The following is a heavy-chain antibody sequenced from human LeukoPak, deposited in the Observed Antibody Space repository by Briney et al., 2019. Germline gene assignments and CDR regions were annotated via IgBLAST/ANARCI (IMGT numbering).Heavy chain of an antibody. CDR3: ARESELELTDFDY. CDR1: GYTFTSYA. J-gene: IGHJ4*02. V-gene: IGHV1-3*01. Sequence: ASVKVSCKASGYTFTSYAMHWVRQAPGQRLEWMGWINAGNGNTKYSQKFQGRVTITRDTSASTAYMELSGLRSEDTAVYYCARESELELTDFDYWGQGTLVTVSS. CDR2: INAGNGNT. D-gene: IGHD1-7*01.